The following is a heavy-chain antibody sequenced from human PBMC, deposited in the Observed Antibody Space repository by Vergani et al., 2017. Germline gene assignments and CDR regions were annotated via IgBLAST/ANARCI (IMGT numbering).Heavy chain of an antibody. D-gene: IGHD6-13*01. CDR2: LSTTGGA. Sequence: QVRLQESGPGLVKPSETLSLTCHVFGVSVTDYNCNWIRQAPGKGLEWIGSLSTTGGATHASHNPSLKSRVSISVDTSKSQFSLRLTSVTAADSAIYYCAGDTHSWQRADRWGQGPLVSVSS. J-gene: IGHJ5*02. V-gene: IGHV4-59*02. CDR3: AGDTHSWQRADR. CDR1: GVSVTDYN.